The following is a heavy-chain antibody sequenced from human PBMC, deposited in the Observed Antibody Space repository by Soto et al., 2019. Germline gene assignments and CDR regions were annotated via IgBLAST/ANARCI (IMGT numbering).Heavy chain of an antibody. Sequence: GGSLRLSCAASGFTFGNYWMSWLRQAPGKGLEWVASISSSTSYVYYADSVKGRFSTSRDNAKNILYLEMYALRTEDTAVYYCARDPSEGRVGNWFESWGQGTLVTVSS. CDR1: GFTFGNYW. D-gene: IGHD2-2*01. CDR3: ARDPSEGRVGNWFES. CDR2: ISSSTSYV. J-gene: IGHJ5*01. V-gene: IGHV3-21*06.